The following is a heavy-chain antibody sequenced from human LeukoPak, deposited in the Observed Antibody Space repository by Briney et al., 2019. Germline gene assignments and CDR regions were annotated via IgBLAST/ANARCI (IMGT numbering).Heavy chain of an antibody. CDR2: INHSGST. CDR1: GGSFSGYY. D-gene: IGHD2-2*02. CDR3: AREAGGFCSSTSCYTRGSYNWFDP. Sequence: SETLSFTCAVYGGSFSGYYWSWIRQPPGKGLEWIGEINHSGSTNYNPSLKSRVTISVDTSKNQFSLKLSSVTAADTAVYYCAREAGGFCSSTSCYTRGSYNWFDPWGQGTLVTVSS. J-gene: IGHJ5*02. V-gene: IGHV4-34*01.